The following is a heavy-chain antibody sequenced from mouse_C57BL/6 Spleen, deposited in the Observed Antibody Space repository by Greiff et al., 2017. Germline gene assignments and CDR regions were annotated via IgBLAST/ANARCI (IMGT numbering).Heavy chain of an antibody. J-gene: IGHJ3*01. CDR2: IYPGDGDT. V-gene: IGHV1-82*01. CDR3: ARYWEGFAY. Sequence: QVQLQQSGPELVKPGASVKISCKASGYAFSSSWMNWVKQRPGKGLEWIGRIYPGDGDTNYNGKFKGKATLTADKSSSTAYMQLSSLTSEDSAVYFCARYWEGFAYWGQGTLVTVSA. CDR1: GYAFSSSW. D-gene: IGHD4-1*01.